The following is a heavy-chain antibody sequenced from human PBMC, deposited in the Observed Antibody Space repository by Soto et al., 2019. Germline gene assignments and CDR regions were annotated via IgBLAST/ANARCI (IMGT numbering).Heavy chain of an antibody. CDR3: ARGLDTAMATRFDP. D-gene: IGHD5-18*01. J-gene: IGHJ5*02. CDR2: IYYSVST. V-gene: IGHV4-38-2*02. CDR1: GSSINSDEY. Sequence: SETLSLTCTVSGSSINSDEYWGWIRQPPGKGLEWIASIYYSVSTFYNPSLRSRVTISIDTSKNQFSLKVTSVNAADTAVYYCARGLDTAMATRFDPWGQGTLVTVSS.